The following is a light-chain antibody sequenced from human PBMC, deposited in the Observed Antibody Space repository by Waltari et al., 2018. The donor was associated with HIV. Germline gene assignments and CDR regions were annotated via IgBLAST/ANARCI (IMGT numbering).Light chain of an antibody. J-gene: IGKJ1*01. Sequence: DIQMTQSPSSLSVSVGDRVTITCRASQGISNYLAWYQQKPGRVPKVLIYAASTLQSGVPSRFSGSGSRTDFTLTISSLQPDDVATYYCQKYNRAPWTFGQGTKVEIK. V-gene: IGKV1-27*01. CDR3: QKYNRAPWT. CDR1: QGISNY. CDR2: AAS.